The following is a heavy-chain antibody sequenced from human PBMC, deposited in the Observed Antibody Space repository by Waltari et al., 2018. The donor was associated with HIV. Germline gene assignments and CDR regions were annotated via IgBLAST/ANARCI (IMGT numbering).Heavy chain of an antibody. CDR1: GFTFSSFA. V-gene: IGHV3-23*01. D-gene: IGHD5-12*01. Sequence: EVQLLESGGGLVQPGGSLRLSCAASGFTFSSFAMRWVRQAPGNGLEWVSAISGTGARTYYADSVKGRFTISRDNSKNTLYLQMNSLRADDTALYYCAKDLNGYDRFDYWGQGTLVTVSS. CDR3: AKDLNGYDRFDY. CDR2: ISGTGART. J-gene: IGHJ4*02.